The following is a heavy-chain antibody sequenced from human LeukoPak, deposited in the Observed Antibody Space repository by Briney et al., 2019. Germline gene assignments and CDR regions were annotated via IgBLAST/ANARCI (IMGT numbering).Heavy chain of an antibody. D-gene: IGHD3-10*01. CDR2: ISGSGGST. Sequence: GGSLRLSCAASGFTFSRYWMTWVRQAPGKGLEWVSAISGSGGSTYYADSVKGRFTISRDNSKNTLYLQMNSLRAEDTAVYYCARVYYGSGSYDYWGQGTLVTVSS. CDR1: GFTFSRYW. CDR3: ARVYYGSGSYDY. V-gene: IGHV3-23*01. J-gene: IGHJ4*02.